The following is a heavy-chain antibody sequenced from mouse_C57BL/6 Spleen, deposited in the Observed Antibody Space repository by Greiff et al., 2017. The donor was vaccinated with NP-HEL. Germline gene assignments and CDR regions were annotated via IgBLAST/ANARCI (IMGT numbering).Heavy chain of an antibody. V-gene: IGHV1-72*01. Sequence: VQLQQPGAELVKPGASVKLSCKASGYTFTSYWLHWVKQRPGRGLEGIGRIDPNSGGTKYNEQFKSKATLTVDKPSSTAYMQLSSLTSEDSAVYYCARGSSPLFDYWGQGTTLTVSS. CDR3: ARGSSPLFDY. CDR2: IDPNSGGT. J-gene: IGHJ2*01. CDR1: GYTFTSYW. D-gene: IGHD1-1*01.